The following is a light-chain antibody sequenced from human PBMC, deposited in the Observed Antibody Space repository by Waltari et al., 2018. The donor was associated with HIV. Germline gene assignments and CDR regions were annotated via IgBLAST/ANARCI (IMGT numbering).Light chain of an antibody. J-gene: IGKJ4*01. CDR3: QKYDDPALT. V-gene: IGKV1-33*01. CDR2: DAT. Sequence: DIQMTQSPSSLSASVGDRVTITCQASQGISNYLNWYQQKPGKAPKLLIYDATLLYTGVPSRFSGSGSGREGTLTISRLQPEDIATYYCQKYDDPALTFGGGTKVQI. CDR1: QGISNY.